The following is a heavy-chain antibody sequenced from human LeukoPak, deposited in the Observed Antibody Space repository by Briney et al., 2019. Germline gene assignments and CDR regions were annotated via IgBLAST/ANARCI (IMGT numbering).Heavy chain of an antibody. V-gene: IGHV3-66*01. D-gene: IGHD5-18*01. CDR2: IYSGGST. J-gene: IGHJ4*02. Sequence: GGSLRLSCAASGFTVSSNYMSWVRQAPGKGLEWVSVIYSGGSTYYADSVKGRFTISRDSSKNTLYLQMNSLRAEDTAVYYCARVDTAMANFDYWGQGTLVTVSS. CDR1: GFTVSSNY. CDR3: ARVDTAMANFDY.